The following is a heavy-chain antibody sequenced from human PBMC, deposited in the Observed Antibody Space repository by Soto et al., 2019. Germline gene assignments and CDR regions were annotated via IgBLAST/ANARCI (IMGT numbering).Heavy chain of an antibody. CDR1: GFTFSSYA. V-gene: IGHV3-23*01. D-gene: IGHD2-8*01. Sequence: PGGSLRLSCAASGFTFSSYAMSWVRQAPGKGLEWVSGISGSGGSTYYADSVKGRFTISRDNSKNTLYLQMNSLRAEDPAVYYGAKARAYCTTGIFYPLYSFPYWGQGTLVTVSS. CDR3: AKARAYCTTGIFYPLYSFPY. CDR2: ISGSGGST. J-gene: IGHJ4*02.